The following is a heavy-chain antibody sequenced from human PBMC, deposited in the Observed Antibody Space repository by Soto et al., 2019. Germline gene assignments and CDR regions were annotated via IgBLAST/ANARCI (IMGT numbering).Heavy chain of an antibody. J-gene: IGHJ4*02. V-gene: IGHV1-3*05. CDR1: GYTFTGYA. CDR2: INAGNGNT. Sequence: QVQLVQSGAEEKKPGASVKVSCEASGYTFTGYAIHWVRQAPGQRLEWMGWINAGNGNTKYSQKLQGRVTITRDTSASTAYMELSSLRSEDTAVYYCARSAISPFGGLIGPFDYWGQGNLVIVSS. CDR3: ARSAISPFGGLIGPFDY. D-gene: IGHD3-16*02.